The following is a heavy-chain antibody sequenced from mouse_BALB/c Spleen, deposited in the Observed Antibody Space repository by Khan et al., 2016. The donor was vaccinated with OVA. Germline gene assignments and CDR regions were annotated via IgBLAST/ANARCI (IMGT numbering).Heavy chain of an antibody. CDR3: TRSYESYYFDY. Sequence: VQLQQSGTVLARPGASVKMSCKASGYSFTSYWMHWVKQRPGQGLEWIGAIYPGNSDTRYNQKFKGKAKLTAVTSASTAYMELSSLTNEDSAVYYCTRSYESYYFDYWGQGTTLTVSS. D-gene: IGHD2-3*01. V-gene: IGHV1-5*01. CDR2: IYPGNSDT. CDR1: GYSFTSYW. J-gene: IGHJ2*01.